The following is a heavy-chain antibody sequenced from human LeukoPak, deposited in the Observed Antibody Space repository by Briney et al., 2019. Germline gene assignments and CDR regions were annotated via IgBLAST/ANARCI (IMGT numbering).Heavy chain of an antibody. D-gene: IGHD3-10*01. J-gene: IGHJ6*03. CDR3: ARNKVRVAIPYYYYTDV. CDR1: GGSISSGDFY. CDR2: IHYRGST. V-gene: IGHV4-31*03. Sequence: SQTLSLTCTVSGGSISSGDFYWNWVRQHPGKGLEWIGYIHYRGSTYYNPSLQSRVSMSVDTSKNQFSLKLTSVTAADTAVHYCARNKVRVAIPYYYYTDVWGKGTTVTVSS.